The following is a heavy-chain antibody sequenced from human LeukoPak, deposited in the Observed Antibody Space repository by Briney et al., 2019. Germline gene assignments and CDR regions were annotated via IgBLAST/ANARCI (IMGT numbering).Heavy chain of an antibody. J-gene: IGHJ6*02. D-gene: IGHD3-3*01. Sequence: PGGSLRLSCAASGFTFSSYWMNWARQAPGKGLEWVASINHNGNVNYYVDSVKGRFTISRDNAKNSLYLQMSNLRAEDTAKYYCTKGFRRKIFPAVRGQGTTVTVSS. V-gene: IGHV3-7*03. CDR1: GFTFSSYW. CDR3: TKGFRRKIFPAV. CDR2: INHNGNVN.